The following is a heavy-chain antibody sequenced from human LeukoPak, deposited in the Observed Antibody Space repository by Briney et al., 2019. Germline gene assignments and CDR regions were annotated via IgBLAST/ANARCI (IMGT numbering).Heavy chain of an antibody. D-gene: IGHD1-26*01. CDR1: GFTFSNYG. CDR3: AKKTIVGATVDAFDI. V-gene: IGHV3-30*02. Sequence: PGGSLRLSCAASGFTFSNYGMHWVRQAPGKGLEWVASIRYDGFNKYYADSLKGRFTISRDNSKNTLYLRMNSLRAEDTAVYYCAKKTIVGATVDAFDIWGQGTMVIVSS. J-gene: IGHJ3*02. CDR2: IRYDGFNK.